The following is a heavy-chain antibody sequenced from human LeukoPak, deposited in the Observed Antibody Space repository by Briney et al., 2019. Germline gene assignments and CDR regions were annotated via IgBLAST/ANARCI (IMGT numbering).Heavy chain of an antibody. CDR2: ISYDGSNK. V-gene: IGHV3-30*18. J-gene: IGHJ6*02. CDR1: GSTFSSYG. D-gene: IGHD3-10*01. CDR3: ANDREGFGEFSPSYGMDV. Sequence: GGSLRLSCAASGSTFSSYGMHWVRQAPGKGLEWVAVISYDGSNKYYADSVKGRFTISRDNSKNTLYLQMNSLRAEDTAVYYCANDREGFGEFSPSYGMDVWGQGTTVTVSS.